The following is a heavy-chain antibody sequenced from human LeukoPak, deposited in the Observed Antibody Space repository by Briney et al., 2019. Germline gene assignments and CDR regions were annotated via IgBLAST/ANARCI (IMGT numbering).Heavy chain of an antibody. V-gene: IGHV3-15*01. D-gene: IGHD5/OR15-5a*01. Sequence: GGSLRLSCVASGFPFSSYWMTWVRQAPGKGLEWVGRIKTKTDGGTVDYAAPVKGRFIISRDDPTASLYLQMSSLRTEDTAVYYCTTSVYWGQGILVTVSS. J-gene: IGHJ4*02. CDR3: TTSVY. CDR2: IKTKTDGGTV. CDR1: GFPFSSYW.